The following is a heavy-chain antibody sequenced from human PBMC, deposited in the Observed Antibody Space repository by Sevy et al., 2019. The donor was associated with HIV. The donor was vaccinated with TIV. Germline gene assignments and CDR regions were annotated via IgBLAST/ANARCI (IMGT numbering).Heavy chain of an antibody. Sequence: SETLSLTCAVSGYSISSGYYWGWIRQPPGKGLEWIGSIYHSGSTYYNPSLKSRVTIAVDTSKNQFSLKVRSETAADTAVYYWAGGGAYYDYVGGSYRYEPSAYWGQGTLVTVSS. D-gene: IGHD3-16*02. J-gene: IGHJ4*02. CDR3: AGGGAYYDYVGGSYRYEPSAY. CDR2: IYHSGST. CDR1: GYSISSGYY. V-gene: IGHV4-38-2*01.